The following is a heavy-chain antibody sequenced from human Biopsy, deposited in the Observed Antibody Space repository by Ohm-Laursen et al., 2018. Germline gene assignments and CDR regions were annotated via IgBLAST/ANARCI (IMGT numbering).Heavy chain of an antibody. Sequence: QTLSLTCAISGDSVSSNRAAWNWIRQSPSRGLEWLGRTFYRAKWYTDFAVSVKSRITLTPDPSTNQFSLQLNSVTPDDTAVYYCARSGSDSINYYFDFWGQGTLVTVSS. J-gene: IGHJ4*02. CDR3: ARSGSDSINYYFDF. CDR2: TFYRAKWYT. D-gene: IGHD2-21*02. CDR1: GDSVSSNRAA. V-gene: IGHV6-1*01.